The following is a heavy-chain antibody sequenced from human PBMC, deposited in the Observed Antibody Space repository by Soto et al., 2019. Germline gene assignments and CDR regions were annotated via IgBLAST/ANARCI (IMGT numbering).Heavy chain of an antibody. V-gene: IGHV4-34*01. CDR2: ITFRGVT. CDR3: ARKLEASIRHVEWFSYKWFDP. Sequence: PSETLSLTCDVHGDSLSGYAWSWIRQPPGKGLEWIGEITFRGVTNYHPPLKSRLSMSVDTSKNRISLNVSSVTAADTALYFCARKLEASIRHVEWFSYKWFDPWGPGTLVTVS. J-gene: IGHJ5*02. D-gene: IGHD3-9*01. CDR1: GDSLSGYA.